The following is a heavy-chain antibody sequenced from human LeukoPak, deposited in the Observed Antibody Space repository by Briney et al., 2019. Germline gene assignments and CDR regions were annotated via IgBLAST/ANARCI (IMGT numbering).Heavy chain of an antibody. J-gene: IGHJ3*02. CDR3: ARGGSYLSAFDI. V-gene: IGHV3-53*01. D-gene: IGHD1-26*01. CDR1: GVTVSSNY. CDR2: IYSGGST. Sequence: GGSLRLSCAASGVTVSSNYMSWVRQAPGKGLEWVSIIYSGGSTFYADSVKGRFTISRDNSKNTLYLQMNSLSAEDTAVYYCARGGSYLSAFDIWGQGTMVTVSS.